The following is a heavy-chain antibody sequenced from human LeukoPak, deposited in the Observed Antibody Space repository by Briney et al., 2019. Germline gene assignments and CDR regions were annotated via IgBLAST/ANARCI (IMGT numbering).Heavy chain of an antibody. J-gene: IGHJ2*01. D-gene: IGHD1-26*01. CDR1: GFTVSTNY. CDR2: IYSGGWT. Sequence: GGSLRLSCAASGFTVSTNYMSWLRQAPGKGLEGVSVIYSGGWTYYADSVKGRFTISRDNSRNTLYLQMNSLRAEGTAVYYCAKSIREPGWYFDLWGRGTLVIVSS. V-gene: IGHV3-53*01. CDR3: AKSIREPGWYFDL.